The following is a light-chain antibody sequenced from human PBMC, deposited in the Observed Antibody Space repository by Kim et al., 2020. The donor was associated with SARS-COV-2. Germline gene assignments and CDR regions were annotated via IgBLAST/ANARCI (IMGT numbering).Light chain of an antibody. J-gene: IGLJ3*02. V-gene: IGLV4-69*01. CDR1: SGHSSYA. CDR3: QTWGTGINWV. CDR2: VNSDGSH. Sequence: VKLPCTMNSGHSSYAIAWHQQQPEKGPRYLMKVNSDGSHSKGDGIPDRFSGSSAGAERYLTISSLQSEDEADYYCQTWGTGINWVFGGGTQLTVL.